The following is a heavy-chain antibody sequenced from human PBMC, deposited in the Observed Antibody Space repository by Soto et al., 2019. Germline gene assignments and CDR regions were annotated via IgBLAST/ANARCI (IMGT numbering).Heavy chain of an antibody. CDR2: IHYGGRT. J-gene: IGHJ5*02. CDR3: ARESGPGSFDWFDA. CDR1: GGSLSGGDNY. V-gene: IGHV4-30-4*01. Sequence: QVQLQESGPGLVKSSETLSLTCTVSGGSLSGGDNYWSWIRQLPGKGLEWIGHIHYGGRTYYSPSFKSRVILSVATSKSQFSLNLTSATAADTAVYFCARESGPGSFDWFDAWGQGTPVTVSS. D-gene: IGHD3-10*01.